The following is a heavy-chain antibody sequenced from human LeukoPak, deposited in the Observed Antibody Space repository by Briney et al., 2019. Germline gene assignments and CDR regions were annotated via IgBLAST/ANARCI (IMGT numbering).Heavy chain of an antibody. CDR2: IPYDGSNK. D-gene: IGHD3-16*01. Sequence: PGGSLRLSCAASEFSFSNYGMHWGRQAPGKGLEWVTFIPYDGSNKYYADSVKGRFTVSRDNSKSTLYLQMNSLRAEDTAVYYCVKDHYDYNDYFSYGLDVWGQGTTVTVSS. J-gene: IGHJ6*02. V-gene: IGHV3-30*02. CDR1: EFSFSNYG. CDR3: VKDHYDYNDYFSYGLDV.